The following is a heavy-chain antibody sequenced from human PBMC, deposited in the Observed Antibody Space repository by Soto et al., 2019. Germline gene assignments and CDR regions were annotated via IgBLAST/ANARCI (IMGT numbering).Heavy chain of an antibody. CDR1: GGSISSYY. V-gene: IGHV4-59*01. CDR2: IYYSGST. Sequence: SETLSLTCTVSGGSISSYYWSWIRQPPGKGLEWIGYIYYSGSTNYNPSLKSRVTISVDTSKNQFSLKLSSVTAADTAVYYCARDRYCSGGSCYPGYNWFDPWGQGTLVTVSS. J-gene: IGHJ5*02. CDR3: ARDRYCSGGSCYPGYNWFDP. D-gene: IGHD2-15*01.